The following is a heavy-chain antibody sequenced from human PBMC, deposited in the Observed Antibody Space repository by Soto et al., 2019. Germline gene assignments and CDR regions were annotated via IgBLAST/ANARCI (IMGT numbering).Heavy chain of an antibody. CDR2: IWYDGSNK. Sequence: QVQLVESGGGVVQPGRYLRLSCAASGDTFSSYGMRWVRQAPGKGLEWVAVIWYDGSNKYYADSVKGRFTISRDNSKNTLYLQMNSLRAEGTAVYYCAREGVPAASDYWGQGTLVTVSS. V-gene: IGHV3-33*01. CDR3: AREGVPAASDY. CDR1: GDTFSSYG. D-gene: IGHD2-2*01. J-gene: IGHJ4*02.